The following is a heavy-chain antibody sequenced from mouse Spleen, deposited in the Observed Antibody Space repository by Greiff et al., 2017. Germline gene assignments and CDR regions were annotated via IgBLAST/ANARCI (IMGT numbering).Heavy chain of an antibody. CDR3: ARGTGNWVFDY. CDR2: IYPGSGNT. V-gene: IGHV1-66*01. D-gene: IGHD4-1*01. CDR1: GYSFTSYY. Sequence: QVQLKQSGPELVKPGASVKISCKASGYSFTSYYIHWVKQRPGQGLEWIGWIYPGSGNTKYNEKFKGKATLTADTSSSTAYMQLSSLTSEDSAVYYCARGTGNWVFDYWGQGTTLTVSS. J-gene: IGHJ2*01.